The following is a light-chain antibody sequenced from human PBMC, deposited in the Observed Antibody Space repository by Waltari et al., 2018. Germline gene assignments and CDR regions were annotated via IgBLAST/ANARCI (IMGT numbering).Light chain of an antibody. J-gene: IGKJ3*01. CDR1: QSVLYSSNNKNY. CDR3: QQYFSSPYS. Sequence: DIVMTQSPESLAVSLGERATINCKSSQSVLYSSNNKNYFALYQQKPGQPPKLLIFWASTRESGVPDRFSGSGSGTDFTLTISSLQAEDVAVYYCQQYFSSPYSFGPGTRVDIK. V-gene: IGKV4-1*01. CDR2: WAS.